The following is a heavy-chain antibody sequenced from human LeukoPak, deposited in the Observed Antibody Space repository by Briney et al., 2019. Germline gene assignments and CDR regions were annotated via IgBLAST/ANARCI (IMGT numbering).Heavy chain of an antibody. CDR1: GFTFSNYT. D-gene: IGHD5-18*01. CDR2: IFQGGGEI. Sequence: GGSLRLSCAASGFTFSNYTMNWVRQAPGKGLEWVSSIFQGGGEIHYADSVRGRFTISRDNSKSTLFLQMNSLRAEDTAIYYCATYRQVLLPFESWGQGTLVTVSS. CDR3: ATYRQVLLPFES. J-gene: IGHJ4*02. V-gene: IGHV3-23*01.